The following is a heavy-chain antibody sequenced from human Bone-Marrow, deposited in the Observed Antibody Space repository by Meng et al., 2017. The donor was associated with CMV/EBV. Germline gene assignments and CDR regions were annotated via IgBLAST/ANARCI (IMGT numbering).Heavy chain of an antibody. V-gene: IGHV4-39*07. Sequence: SETLSLTCTVSGGSISSSSYYWGWIRQPPGKGLEWIGSIYYSGSTYYNPSLKSRVTISVDTSKNQFSLKLSSVTAADTAVYYCAREVNTMIVVGNDAFDIWGQGTMVAVSS. CDR2: IYYSGST. J-gene: IGHJ3*02. D-gene: IGHD3-22*01. CDR1: GGSISSSSYY. CDR3: AREVNTMIVVGNDAFDI.